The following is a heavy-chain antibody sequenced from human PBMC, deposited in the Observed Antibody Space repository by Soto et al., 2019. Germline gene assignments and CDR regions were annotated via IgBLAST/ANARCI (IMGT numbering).Heavy chain of an antibody. CDR3: ASGIGGLGSGSFLYYYYGMDV. D-gene: IGHD3-10*01. CDR1: GGTFSSYA. V-gene: IGHV1-69*12. Sequence: QVQLVQSGAEVKKPGSSVKVSCKASGGTFSSYAISWVRQAPGQGLEWMGGIIPIFGTANYAQKFQGRVTITADESTSTAYMELSSLRYEDTAVYYCASGIGGLGSGSFLYYYYGMDVWGQGTTVTVSS. J-gene: IGHJ6*02. CDR2: IIPIFGTA.